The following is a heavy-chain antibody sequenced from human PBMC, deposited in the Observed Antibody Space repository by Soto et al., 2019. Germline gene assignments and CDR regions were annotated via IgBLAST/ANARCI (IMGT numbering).Heavy chain of an antibody. Sequence: ASVKVSCKTSGYMFPSYGISWVRQAPGQGLEWMGWISTYNGKTKYAQGLQGRVTMTTDTATTSAYMELRSLRSDDTAVYYCARSTTVGTHPSDHWGQGTLVTVSS. CDR3: ARSTTVGTHPSDH. V-gene: IGHV1-18*04. D-gene: IGHD1-1*01. CDR1: GYMFPSYG. CDR2: ISTYNGKT. J-gene: IGHJ4*02.